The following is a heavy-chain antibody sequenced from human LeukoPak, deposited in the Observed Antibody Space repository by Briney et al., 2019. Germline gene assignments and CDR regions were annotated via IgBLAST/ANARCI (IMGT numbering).Heavy chain of an antibody. CDR3: AEALEPYYDYVWGSYRSPSGVYYYGMDV. D-gene: IGHD3-16*02. J-gene: IGHJ6*02. V-gene: IGHV3-23*01. CDR1: GFTFSSYA. CDR2: ISGSGGST. Sequence: GASLRLSCAASGFTFSSYAMSWVRQAPGKGLEWVSAISGSGGSTYYADSVKGRFTISRDNSKNTLYLQMNSLRAEDTAVYYCAEALEPYYDYVWGSYRSPSGVYYYGMDVWGQGTTVTVSS.